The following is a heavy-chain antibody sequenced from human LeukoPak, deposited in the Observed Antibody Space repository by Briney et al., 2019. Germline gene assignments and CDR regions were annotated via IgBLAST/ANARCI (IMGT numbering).Heavy chain of an antibody. Sequence: ASVKVSCKASGYSFTTYAVNWVRQAPGHGPEWMGWIDTSTASPTYAQGFTGRFVFSLDTSVSTAYLQINSLKFEDTAIYYCARVRSSGYYLGVWGQGTMVSVSS. CDR2: IDTSTASP. V-gene: IGHV7-4-1*02. D-gene: IGHD3-22*01. CDR3: ARVRSSGYYLGV. J-gene: IGHJ3*01. CDR1: GYSFTTYA.